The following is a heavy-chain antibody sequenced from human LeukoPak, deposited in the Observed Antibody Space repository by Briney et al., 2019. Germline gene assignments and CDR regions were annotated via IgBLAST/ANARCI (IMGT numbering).Heavy chain of an antibody. D-gene: IGHD3-10*02. CDR3: ATNVRADAFDI. V-gene: IGHV3-7*01. CDR2: IKQDGSEK. CDR1: GSTFSSYW. J-gene: IGHJ3*02. Sequence: GGSLRLSCAASGSTFSSYWMSWVRQAPGKGLEWVANIKQDGSEKYYVDSVKGRFTISRDNAKNSLYLQMNSLRAEDTAVYYCATNVRADAFDIWGQGTMVTVSS.